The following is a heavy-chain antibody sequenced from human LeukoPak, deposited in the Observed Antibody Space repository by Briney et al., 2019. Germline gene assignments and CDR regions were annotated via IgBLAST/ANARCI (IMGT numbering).Heavy chain of an antibody. Sequence: SETLSLTCTVSGGSISSGDYYWSWNRQPPGKGLEWIGYIYYSGSTYYNPSLKSRVTISVDTSKNQFSLKLSSVTAADTAVYYCARGPRIVVVVAATHYWFDPWGQGTLVTVSS. V-gene: IGHV4-30-4*01. D-gene: IGHD2-15*01. CDR1: GGSISSGDYY. CDR2: IYYSGST. CDR3: ARGPRIVVVVAATHYWFDP. J-gene: IGHJ5*02.